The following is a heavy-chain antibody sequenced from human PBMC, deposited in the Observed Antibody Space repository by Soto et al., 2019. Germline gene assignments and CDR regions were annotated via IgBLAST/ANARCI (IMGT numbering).Heavy chain of an antibody. V-gene: IGHV5-51*01. CDR2: IHPCDSDP. CDR3: AKWGLTTRPGQSPAFGGGMDV. Sequence: GEALKIPWKGFGYRLARYYIAWVRQMPRKGLEWVGIIHPCDSDPRHSPSFQGQVTISADKSINTAYLQWRSLKASDTAMYYCAKWGLTTRPGQSPAFGGGMDVWGQGTTVTVSS. CDR1: GYRLARYY. J-gene: IGHJ6*02. D-gene: IGHD3-16*01.